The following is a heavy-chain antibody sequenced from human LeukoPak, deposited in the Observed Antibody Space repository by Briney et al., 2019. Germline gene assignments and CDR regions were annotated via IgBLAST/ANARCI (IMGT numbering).Heavy chain of an antibody. CDR2: IYPGDSDT. J-gene: IGHJ5*02. D-gene: IGHD2-15*01. CDR3: ARAAVVVAATEPNWFDP. Sequence: GESLKISCKGSGYSFTSYWIGWVRQMPGKGLEWMGIIYPGDSDTRYSPSSQGQVTISADKSISTAYLQWSSLKASDTAMYYCARAAVVVAATEPNWFDPWGQGTLVTVSS. V-gene: IGHV5-51*01. CDR1: GYSFTSYW.